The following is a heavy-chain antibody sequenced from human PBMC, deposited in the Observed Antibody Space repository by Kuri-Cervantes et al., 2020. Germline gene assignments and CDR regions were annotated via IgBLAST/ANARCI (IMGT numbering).Heavy chain of an antibody. D-gene: IGHD6-13*01. Sequence: GGSLRLSCAASGFTFSSYSMNWVRQAPGKGLEWVSYISSSSSYIYYADSVKGRFTISRDNAKNSLYLQMNSLRAEDTAVYYCAKGGYSSSWYESDYYYYYGMDVWGQGTTVTVSS. CDR2: ISSSSSYI. J-gene: IGHJ6*02. CDR1: GFTFSSYS. V-gene: IGHV3-21*05. CDR3: AKGGYSSSWYESDYYYYYGMDV.